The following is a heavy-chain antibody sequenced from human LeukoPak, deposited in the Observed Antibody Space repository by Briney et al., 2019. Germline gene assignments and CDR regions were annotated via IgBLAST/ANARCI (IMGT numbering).Heavy chain of an antibody. CDR2: IYHSGST. Sequence: SETLSLTCTVSGYSISSGYYWGWIRQPPGKGLEWIGSIYHSGSTYYNPSLKSRVTISVDTSKNQFSLKLSSVTAADTAVYYCARALSDHYDSSGYYPYYFDYWGQGTLVTVSS. V-gene: IGHV4-38-2*02. CDR3: ARALSDHYDSSGYYPYYFDY. CDR1: GYSISSGYY. D-gene: IGHD3-22*01. J-gene: IGHJ4*02.